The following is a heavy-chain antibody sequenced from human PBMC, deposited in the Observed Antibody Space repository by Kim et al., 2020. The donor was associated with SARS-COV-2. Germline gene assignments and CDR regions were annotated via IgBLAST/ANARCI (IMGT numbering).Heavy chain of an antibody. Sequence: SETLSLTCTVSGGSISSGGYYWSWIRQHPGKGLEWIGYISYSGSTYYNPSLKSRVTISVDTSKNQFSLKLSSVTAADTAVYYCARAYGSGSYYGWFDPWGQGTLVTVSS. CDR3: ARAYGSGSYYGWFDP. J-gene: IGHJ5*02. CDR2: ISYSGST. CDR1: GGSISSGGYY. V-gene: IGHV4-31*03. D-gene: IGHD3-10*01.